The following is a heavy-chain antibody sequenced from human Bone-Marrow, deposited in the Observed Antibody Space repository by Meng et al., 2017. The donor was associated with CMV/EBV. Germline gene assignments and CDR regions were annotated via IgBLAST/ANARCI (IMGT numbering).Heavy chain of an antibody. Sequence: GESLKISCAASGFTFSSYCMHWVRQAPGKGLEWVSSISSSRTYIFDAESVKGRFTISRENAKESLYLQMNSLRSEDTAMYYCVRDLTITLVRGVARWGQGTLVTVSS. CDR2: ISSSRTYI. CDR3: VRDLTITLVRGVAR. J-gene: IGHJ4*02. V-gene: IGHV3-21*01. D-gene: IGHD3-10*01. CDR1: GFTFSSYC.